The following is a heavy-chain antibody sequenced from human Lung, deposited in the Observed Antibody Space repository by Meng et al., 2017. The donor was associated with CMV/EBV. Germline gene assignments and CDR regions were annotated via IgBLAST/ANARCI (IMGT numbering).Heavy chain of an antibody. D-gene: IGHD5-18*01. CDR1: GFTFDDYG. CDR3: ARGAGTAMAPAGY. V-gene: IGHV3-20*01. J-gene: IGHJ4*02. Sequence: GGSXRLXXAASGFTFDDYGMSWVRQAPGKGLEWVSGINWNGSSTGYADSVKGRFTISRDNAKNSLYLQMNSLRAEDTALYHCARGAGTAMAPAGYWGQGTLLTVSS. CDR2: INWNGSST.